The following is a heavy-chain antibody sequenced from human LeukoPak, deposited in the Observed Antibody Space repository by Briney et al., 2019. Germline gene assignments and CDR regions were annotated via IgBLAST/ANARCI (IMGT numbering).Heavy chain of an antibody. V-gene: IGHV3-33*01. J-gene: IGHJ1*01. D-gene: IGHD2-2*01. CDR1: GFTFSSYG. Sequence: GGSLRLSYAASGFTFSSYGMHWVRQAPGKGLEWVAVIWYDGSNKYYADSVKGRFTISRDNSKNTLYLQMNSLRAEDTAVYYCARAAYQLLSNEYFQHWGQGTLVTVSS. CDR3: ARAAYQLLSNEYFQH. CDR2: IWYDGSNK.